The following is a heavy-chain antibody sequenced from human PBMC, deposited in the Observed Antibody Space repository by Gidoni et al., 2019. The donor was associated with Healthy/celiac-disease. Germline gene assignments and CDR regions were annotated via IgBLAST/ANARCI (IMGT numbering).Heavy chain of an antibody. V-gene: IGHV5-51*03. CDR1: GYSFTSYW. D-gene: IGHD6-13*01. CDR2: IYPGDSDT. Sequence: EVQLVQSGAEVKKPGESLKISCKGSGYSFTSYWIGWVRQMPGKGLEWRGIIYPGDSDTRYSPSFQGQVTISADKSISTAYLQWSSLKASDTAMYYCARRKGGRIAATWRRTGAGDYYYYYMDVWGKGTTVTVSS. J-gene: IGHJ6*03. CDR3: ARRKGGRIAATWRRTGAGDYYYYYMDV.